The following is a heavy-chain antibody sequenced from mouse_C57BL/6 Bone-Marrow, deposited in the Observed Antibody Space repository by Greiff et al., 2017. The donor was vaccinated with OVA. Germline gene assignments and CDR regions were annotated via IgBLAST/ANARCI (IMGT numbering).Heavy chain of an antibody. Sequence: QVQLQQPGAELVKPGASVKLSCKASGYTFTSYWMQWVKQRPGQGLEWIGEIDPSDSYPTYNQKFQGKATLTLAPSSSTAYMKLSSLTSEDSAVEDCARELLAYDAMDYGGQGTSVTVSS. J-gene: IGHJ4*01. CDR2: IDPSDSYP. V-gene: IGHV1-50*01. CDR3: ARELLAYDAMDY. D-gene: IGHD2-12*01. CDR1: GYTFTSYW.